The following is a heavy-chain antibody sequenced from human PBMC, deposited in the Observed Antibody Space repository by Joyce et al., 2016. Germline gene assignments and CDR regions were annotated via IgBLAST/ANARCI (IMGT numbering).Heavy chain of an antibody. Sequence: QLQLQVSGSGLVKPSQTLSLTCGVSGGSVTNGGFSWSWIRQPPGKGLEWIGCIYRSGNNHDNPSLKSRVTISSDRAKNQFSLKLTSVTAADTAVYYCARVPDYFDGRGYYHDGGAFDIWGQGTMVTVSS. V-gene: IGHV4-30-2*01. J-gene: IGHJ3*02. CDR1: GGSVTNGGFS. D-gene: IGHD3-3*01. CDR2: IYRSGNN. CDR3: ARVPDYFDGRGYYHDGGAFDI.